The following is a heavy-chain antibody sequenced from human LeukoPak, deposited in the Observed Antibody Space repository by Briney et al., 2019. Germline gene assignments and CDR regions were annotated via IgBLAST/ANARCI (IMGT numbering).Heavy chain of an antibody. D-gene: IGHD1-26*01. CDR1: GGSISSHY. J-gene: IGHJ4*02. CDR3: TRGYSGSYYGVDY. V-gene: IGHV4-59*11. Sequence: PSETLSLTCTVSGGSISSHYWSWIRQPPGKGLEWIGYIYYSGSTNYNPSLKSRVTISVDTSKNRFSLKLSSVTAADTAVYYCTRGYSGSYYGVDYWGQGTLVTVSS. CDR2: IYYSGST.